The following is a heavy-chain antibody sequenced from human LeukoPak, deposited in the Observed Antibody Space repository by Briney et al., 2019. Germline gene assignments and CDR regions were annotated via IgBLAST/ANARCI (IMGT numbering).Heavy chain of an antibody. CDR3: ATYRQVLLPFES. J-gene: IGHJ4*02. Sequence: GGSLRLSCTASGFTFVNYAMSWVRQAPGKGLEWVSAISGGGGTTYYADSVKGRFTISRDNSKNTLYLQMNSLRAEDTAIYYCATYRQVLLPFESWGQGTLVTVSS. D-gene: IGHD2-8*02. CDR2: ISGGGGTT. V-gene: IGHV3-23*01. CDR1: GFTFVNYA.